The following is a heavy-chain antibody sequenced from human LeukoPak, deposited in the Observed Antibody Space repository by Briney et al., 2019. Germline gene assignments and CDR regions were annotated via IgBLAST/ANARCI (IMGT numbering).Heavy chain of an antibody. CDR1: GYTFTSYY. V-gene: IGHV1-46*01. Sequence: GASVKVSCKASGYTFTSYYMHWVRQAPGQGLEWMGLINPSGGSTSYAQKFQGRVTMTRDMSTSTVYMELSSLRSEDTAVYYCARGRLIEVTMVRGARDWFDPWGQGTLVTVSS. CDR3: ARGRLIEVTMVRGARDWFDP. CDR2: INPSGGST. J-gene: IGHJ5*02. D-gene: IGHD3-10*01.